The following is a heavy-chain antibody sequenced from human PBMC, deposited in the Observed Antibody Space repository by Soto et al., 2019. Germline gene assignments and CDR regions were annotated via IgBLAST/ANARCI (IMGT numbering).Heavy chain of an antibody. CDR3: AISSYDILTGYLVLTYYYYGMDV. V-gene: IGHV1-69*06. J-gene: IGHJ6*02. Sequence: SVKVSCKASGGTFSSYAISWVRQAPGQGLEWMGGIIPIFGTANYAQKFQGRVTITADKSTSTAYMELSSLRSEDTAVYYCAISSYDILTGYLVLTYYYYGMDVWGQGTTVTVSS. D-gene: IGHD3-9*01. CDR2: IIPIFGTA. CDR1: GGTFSSYA.